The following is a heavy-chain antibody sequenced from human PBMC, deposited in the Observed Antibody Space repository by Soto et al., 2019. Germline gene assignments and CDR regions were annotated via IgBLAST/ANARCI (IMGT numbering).Heavy chain of an antibody. CDR3: TKGSASSRPHYFDY. J-gene: IGHJ4*02. V-gene: IGHV3-23*01. Sequence: PGGSLRLSCAASGFTFSRYAMSWVRQAPGKGLEWVSAITDSGGDTYHADSVKGRFTISRDNSKSTLYMQMNSLTAEDTAVYYCTKGSASSRPHYFDYWGQGTLVTVSS. D-gene: IGHD2-2*01. CDR2: ITDSGGDT. CDR1: GFTFSRYA.